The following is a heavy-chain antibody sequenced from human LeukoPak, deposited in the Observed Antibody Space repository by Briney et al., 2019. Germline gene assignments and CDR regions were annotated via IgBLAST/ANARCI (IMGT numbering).Heavy chain of an antibody. Sequence: ASVKVSCKASGYTFTGYYMHWVRQAPGQGLEWMGWISTYNGNTNYAQKLQGRVSMTTDTSTSTAYMDLRSLRSDDTAVYYCARESTVVTASYVDHWGQGTLVTVSS. CDR3: ARESTVVTASYVDH. J-gene: IGHJ4*02. CDR2: ISTYNGNT. CDR1: GYTFTGYY. V-gene: IGHV1-18*04. D-gene: IGHD4-23*01.